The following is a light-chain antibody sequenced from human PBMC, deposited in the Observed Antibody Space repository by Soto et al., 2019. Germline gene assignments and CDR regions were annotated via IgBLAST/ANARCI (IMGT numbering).Light chain of an antibody. CDR2: GAS. Sequence: EIVMTQSPATLSVSPGERATLSCRASQSLSSNLAWYQQKPGQAPRLLIYGASTRATGSPARFSGSGSGTEFTLTISSLQSEDFATYYCQQYNNWWTFGQGTKVEIK. V-gene: IGKV3-15*01. J-gene: IGKJ1*01. CDR3: QQYNNWWT. CDR1: QSLSSN.